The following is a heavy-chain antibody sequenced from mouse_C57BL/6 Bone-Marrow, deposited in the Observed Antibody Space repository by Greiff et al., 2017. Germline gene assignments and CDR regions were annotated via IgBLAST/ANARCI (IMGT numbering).Heavy chain of an antibody. V-gene: IGHV1-69*01. CDR2: IDPSDSYT. D-gene: IGHD2-4*01. J-gene: IGHJ3*01. CDR3: AREEIYYDYGFAY. Sequence: QVQLQQSGAELVMPGASVKLSCKASGYTFTSYWMHWVKQRPGQGLEWIGEIDPSDSYTNYNQKFKGKSTLTVDKSSSTAYMQLSSLTSEDSAVYYCAREEIYYDYGFAYWGQGTLVTVSA. CDR1: GYTFTSYW.